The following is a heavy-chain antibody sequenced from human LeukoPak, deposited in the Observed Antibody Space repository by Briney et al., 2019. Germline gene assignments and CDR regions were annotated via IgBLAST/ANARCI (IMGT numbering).Heavy chain of an antibody. D-gene: IGHD1-14*01. CDR1: GYRFTKYW. Sequence: GGSLKISCHASGYRFTKYWIGWVRQMSGKGLEWMGIIYPGDSDTRYSPSSEGQVTISADTSISTAYLQWSSLQASDTAMYYCVRLFRNRGDGGVDQWGQGTLVTVSS. J-gene: IGHJ4*02. CDR2: IYPGDSDT. CDR3: VRLFRNRGDGGVDQ. V-gene: IGHV5-51*01.